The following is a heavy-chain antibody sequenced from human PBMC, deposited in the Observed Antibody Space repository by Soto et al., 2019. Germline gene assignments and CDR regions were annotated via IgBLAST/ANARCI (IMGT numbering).Heavy chain of an antibody. V-gene: IGHV3-21*01. Sequence: EVQLVESGGGLVKPGGSLRLSCAASGFTFSSYSMNWVRQAPGKGLEWVSSISSSSSYIYYADSVKGRFTISRDNAKNSLYLQMNSLRDEDTAVYYCARDRASGSRNNWFDPWGQGTLVTVSS. CDR2: ISSSSSYI. CDR3: ARDRASGSRNNWFDP. D-gene: IGHD3-10*01. CDR1: GFTFSSYS. J-gene: IGHJ5*01.